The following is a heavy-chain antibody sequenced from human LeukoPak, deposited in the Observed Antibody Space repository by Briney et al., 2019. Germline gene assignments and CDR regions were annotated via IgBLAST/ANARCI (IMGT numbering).Heavy chain of an antibody. CDR1: GGSISSYY. V-gene: IGHV4-59*08. CDR2: IHSSGST. Sequence: PSETLSLTCTVSGGSISSYYWTWIRQPPGKGLEWIGQIHSSGSTNYNPSLKSRVTISVDTSKNQFSLELNSVTAADTALYYCARRSSSTGWSFDYWGQGTLVAVSS. D-gene: IGHD6-19*01. CDR3: ARRSSSTGWSFDY. J-gene: IGHJ4*02.